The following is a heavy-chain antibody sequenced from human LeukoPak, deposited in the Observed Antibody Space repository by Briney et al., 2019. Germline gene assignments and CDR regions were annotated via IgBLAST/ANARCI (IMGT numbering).Heavy chain of an antibody. D-gene: IGHD3-10*01. CDR2: IHPSNSET. V-gene: IGHV5-51*01. J-gene: IGHJ4*02. Sequence: GESLKISCKASGYSFSDYWIGWARQMPGKGLEWMGIIHPSNSETQYSPSFQGQVTISADTSISTAYLQWTSLKASDAAMYYCSRRHYFGSGVTDYWGQGTLVTVSS. CDR1: GYSFSDYW. CDR3: SRRHYFGSGVTDY.